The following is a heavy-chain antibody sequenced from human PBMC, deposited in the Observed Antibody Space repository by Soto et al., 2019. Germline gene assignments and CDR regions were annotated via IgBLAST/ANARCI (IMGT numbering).Heavy chain of an antibody. CDR3: AKDKVLSSIATRPTYFDY. D-gene: IGHD6-6*01. J-gene: IGHJ4*02. Sequence: GGSLRLSCAASGFTFSIYGMSWFRQAPGKGLEWVSAVSGSGGNTYYADSVKGRFTISRDNSNNTLYLQMDSLRAEDTAVYYCAKDKVLSSIATRPTYFDYWGQGTLVTVSS. V-gene: IGHV3-23*01. CDR1: GFTFSIYG. CDR2: VSGSGGNT.